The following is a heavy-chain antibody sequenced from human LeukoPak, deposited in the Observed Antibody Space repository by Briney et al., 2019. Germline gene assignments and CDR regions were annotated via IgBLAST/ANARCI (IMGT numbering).Heavy chain of an antibody. J-gene: IGHJ3*02. D-gene: IGHD6-6*01. CDR1: GGSISSYP. Sequence: SETLSLTCTVSGGSISSYPWSWIRQPPGKGLEWIGYISYSGSTNYNPSLNSRVTISLDTSKNQFSLKLNSLTAADTAVYYCAKEAARPGHAFDIWGQGTMVTVSS. CDR2: ISYSGST. CDR3: AKEAARPGHAFDI. V-gene: IGHV4-59*01.